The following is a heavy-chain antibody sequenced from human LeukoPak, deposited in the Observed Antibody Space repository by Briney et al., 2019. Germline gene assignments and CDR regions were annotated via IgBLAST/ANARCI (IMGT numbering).Heavy chain of an antibody. Sequence: SVKVSCKASGGTFNNYAISWARQAPGQGLEWMGGVIPLFRTSNYAQKFQGRVTITADESTSTAYMELTSLTSEDTAVYYCARDQDFYGSGSSYKMGAFDIWGQGTLVTVSS. V-gene: IGHV1-69*13. CDR1: GGTFNNYA. D-gene: IGHD3-10*01. CDR2: VIPLFRTS. CDR3: ARDQDFYGSGSSYKMGAFDI. J-gene: IGHJ3*02.